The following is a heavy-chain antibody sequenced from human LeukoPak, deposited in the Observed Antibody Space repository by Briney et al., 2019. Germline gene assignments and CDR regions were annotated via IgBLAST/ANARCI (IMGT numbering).Heavy chain of an antibody. CDR2: INPNSGGT. CDR1: GYTFTGYY. D-gene: IGHD5-18*01. J-gene: IGHJ5*02. Sequence: ASVKVSCEASGYTFTGYYMHWVRQAPGQGLEWMGWINPNSGGTSYAQKFQGRVTMTRDTSISTAYMELTRLTSDDTAVYYCARDGYTYGDNWFDPWGQGNLVTVSS. CDR3: ARDGYTYGDNWFDP. V-gene: IGHV1-2*02.